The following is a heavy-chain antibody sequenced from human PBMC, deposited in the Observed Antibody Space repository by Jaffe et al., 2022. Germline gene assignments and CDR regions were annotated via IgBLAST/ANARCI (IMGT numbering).Heavy chain of an antibody. V-gene: IGHV1-69*05. CDR3: SLTTALYDASMVRGVIIPY. Sequence: QVQLVQSGAEVKKPGSSVKVSCKASGGTFSSYAISWVRQAPGQGLEWMGGIIPIFGTANYAQKFQGRVTITTDESTSTAYMELSSLRSEDTAVYYCSLTTALYDASMVRGVIIPYWGQGTLVTVSS. J-gene: IGHJ4*02. CDR1: GGTFSSYA. D-gene: IGHD3-10*01. CDR2: IIPIFGTA.